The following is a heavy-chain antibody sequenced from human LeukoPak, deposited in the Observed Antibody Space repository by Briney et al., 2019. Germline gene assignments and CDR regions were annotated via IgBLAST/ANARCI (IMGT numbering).Heavy chain of an antibody. CDR3: ARESSEYSSGWYGYADY. V-gene: IGHV4-34*01. Sequence: SETLSLTCVVYGESFTAYHWSWIRQSPGKGLEWIGEIHHSGSTNYNPSLKSRVTISIDVSKNQFSLKLSSVTAADTAVYYCARESSEYSSGWYGYADYWGQGTLVTVSS. D-gene: IGHD6-19*01. CDR1: GESFTAYH. CDR2: IHHSGST. J-gene: IGHJ4*02.